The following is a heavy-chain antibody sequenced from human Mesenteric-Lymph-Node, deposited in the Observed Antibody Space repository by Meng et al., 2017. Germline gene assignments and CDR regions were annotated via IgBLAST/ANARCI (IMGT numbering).Heavy chain of an antibody. D-gene: IGHD5-12*01. Sequence: QVRLVGSVGGVVQPGKSLRLSCLASGFAFSSYGMHWVRQAPGKGLEWVAVLSYDGNSKNSADSVKGRFTISRDNFRNTLYLQMNSLRAEDTAVYYCARDYTYSGYLDLWGQGTLVTVSS. CDR3: ARDYTYSGYLDL. CDR1: GFAFSSYG. J-gene: IGHJ4*02. CDR2: LSYDGNSK. V-gene: IGHV3-30*03.